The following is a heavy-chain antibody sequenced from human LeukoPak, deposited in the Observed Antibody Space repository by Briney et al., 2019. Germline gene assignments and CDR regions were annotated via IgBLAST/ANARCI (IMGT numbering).Heavy chain of an antibody. V-gene: IGHV3-30*02. CDR2: IRYDGSNK. Sequence: GGSLRLSCAASGFTFSSYGMSWVRQDPGKGLEWVAFIRYDGSNKYYADSVKGRFTISRDNSKNTLYLQMNSLRAEDTAVYYCAKMAVTGQDAFDIWGQGTMVTVSS. J-gene: IGHJ3*02. D-gene: IGHD2-21*02. CDR3: AKMAVTGQDAFDI. CDR1: GFTFSSYG.